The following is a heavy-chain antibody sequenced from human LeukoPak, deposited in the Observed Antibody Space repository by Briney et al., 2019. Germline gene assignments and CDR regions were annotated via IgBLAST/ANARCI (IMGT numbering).Heavy chain of an antibody. V-gene: IGHV5-51*01. J-gene: IGHJ4*02. CDR1: GYSFTSYW. CDR3: ARHHSSSFGEVVDY. Sequence: GESLKISCKGSGYSFTSYWSGWGRQMPGKGLEWMGIIYPGDSDTRYSPSFQGQVTISANKSISTAYLQWSSLKASDTAMYYCARHHSSSFGEVVDYWGQGTLVTVSS. CDR2: IYPGDSDT. D-gene: IGHD6-13*01.